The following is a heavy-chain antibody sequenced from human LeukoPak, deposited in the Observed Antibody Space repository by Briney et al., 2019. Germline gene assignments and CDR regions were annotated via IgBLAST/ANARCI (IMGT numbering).Heavy chain of an antibody. D-gene: IGHD1-26*01. J-gene: IGHJ4*02. Sequence: PSETLSLTCTVSGGSVSSGSYYGSWIRQPPGKGLEWIGYIYYSGSTNYNPSLKSRLPISVDTSKNQFSLKLSSVTAADTAVYYCAAEVGDYVDYWGQGTLVTVSS. CDR2: IYYSGST. CDR1: GGSVSSGSYY. V-gene: IGHV4-61*01. CDR3: AAEVGDYVDY.